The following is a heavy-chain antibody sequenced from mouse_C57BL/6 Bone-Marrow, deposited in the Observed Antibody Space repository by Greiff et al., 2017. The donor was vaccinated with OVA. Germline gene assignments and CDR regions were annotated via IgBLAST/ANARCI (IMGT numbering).Heavy chain of an antibody. J-gene: IGHJ2*01. CDR3: AKDQLGLNFDY. CDR1: GFTFSDYG. V-gene: IGHV5-17*01. CDR2: ISSGSSTI. D-gene: IGHD4-1*02. Sequence: EVKLVESGGGLVNPGGSLKLSCAASGFTFSDYGMHWVRQAPEKGLEWVAYISSGSSTIYYADTVKGRFTISRDNAKNTLFLQMTSLRSEDTAMYYCAKDQLGLNFDYWGQGTTLTVSS.